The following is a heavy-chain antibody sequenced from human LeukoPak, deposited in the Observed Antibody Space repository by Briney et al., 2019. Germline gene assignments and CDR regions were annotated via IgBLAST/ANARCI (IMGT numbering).Heavy chain of an antibody. CDR2: MNPNSGNT. V-gene: IGHV1-8*01. Sequence: ASVKVSCKASGYTFTSYDINWVRQAPGQGLEWMGWMNPNSGNTGYAQKFQGRVTMTRNTSISTAYMELSSLRSEDTAVYYCARRRGLMVRGVKNWFDPWGQGTLVTVS. CDR3: ARRRGLMVRGVKNWFDP. D-gene: IGHD3-10*01. CDR1: GYTFTSYD. J-gene: IGHJ5*02.